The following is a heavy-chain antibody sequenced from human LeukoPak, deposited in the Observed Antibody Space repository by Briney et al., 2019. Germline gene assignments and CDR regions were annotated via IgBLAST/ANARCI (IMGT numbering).Heavy chain of an antibody. CDR1: GFTFSSYA. D-gene: IGHD3-10*01. Sequence: GGSLRLSCACSGFTFSSYAMNWVRQAPGKGLEWVSTISGNGDSTYSADSVKGRFTISRDYSKNTLFLQMNSLRAEDTAVYYCARCQHYYGSASPDYWGQGTLVTVSS. V-gene: IGHV3-23*01. CDR2: ISGNGDST. J-gene: IGHJ4*02. CDR3: ARCQHYYGSASPDY.